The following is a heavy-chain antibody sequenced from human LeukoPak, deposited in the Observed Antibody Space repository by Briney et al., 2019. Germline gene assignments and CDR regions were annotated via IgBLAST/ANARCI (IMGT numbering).Heavy chain of an antibody. CDR1: GLTFSSSN. CDR3: ARGGGRSYSDAFDI. J-gene: IGHJ3*02. D-gene: IGHD1-26*01. CDR2: ISGTSTAT. V-gene: IGHV3-48*02. Sequence: GGSLRPSCAASGLTFSSSNMHWVRQAPGKGLEWVSFISGTSTATQYADSVKGRFTISRDIGRKALYLQMNSLRDEDTAVYYCARGGGRSYSDAFDIWGQGTVVTVSS.